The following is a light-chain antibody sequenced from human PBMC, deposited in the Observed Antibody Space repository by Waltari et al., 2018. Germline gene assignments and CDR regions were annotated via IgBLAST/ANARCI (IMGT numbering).Light chain of an antibody. CDR2: KAS. Sequence: TLSASMGDRVTITCRASRDISTKLAWYQQKPGRAPKLLIYKASSLESGVPARFSGSGSGTEFTLTISTLQPDDFATYYCQEYVDDLWTFGQGP. CDR3: QEYVDDLWT. CDR1: RDISTK. J-gene: IGKJ1*01. V-gene: IGKV1-5*03.